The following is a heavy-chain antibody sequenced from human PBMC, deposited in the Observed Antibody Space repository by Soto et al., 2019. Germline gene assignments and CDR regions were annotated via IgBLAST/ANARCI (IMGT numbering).Heavy chain of an antibody. D-gene: IGHD6-19*01. J-gene: IGHJ6*02. V-gene: IGHV1-18*01. Sequence: EASVKVSCKASGYSFSSYGISWVRQAPGQGLEWMGWISAYFSNTNYAQKLQGRVTMTTDTSTSTAYVELRSLTSDDTAVYYCARVARLVSLADGMDVWGQGTTVTVSS. CDR3: ARVARLVSLADGMDV. CDR1: GYSFSSYG. CDR2: ISAYFSNT.